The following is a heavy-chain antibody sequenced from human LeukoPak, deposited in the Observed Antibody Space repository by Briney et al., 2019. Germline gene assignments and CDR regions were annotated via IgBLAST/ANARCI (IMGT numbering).Heavy chain of an antibody. D-gene: IGHD2-2*01. CDR3: VRDGPAFLDFDY. V-gene: IGHV3-7*01. J-gene: IGHJ4*02. Sequence: GGSLRLSCAASGFSFNGDWMIWVRQAPGKGLEWVANIKPDGSQTYYGDSVKGRFSISRDNAKKLLFLQMNSLRAEDTAVYYCVRDGPAFLDFDYWGQGTLVTVSS. CDR1: GFSFNGDW. CDR2: IKPDGSQT.